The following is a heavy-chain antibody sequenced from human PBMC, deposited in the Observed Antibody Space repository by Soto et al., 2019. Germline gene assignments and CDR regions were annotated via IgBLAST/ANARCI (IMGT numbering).Heavy chain of an antibody. V-gene: IGHV4-34*01. D-gene: IGHD2-2*01. CDR1: GGSFSGYY. J-gene: IGHJ6*03. Sequence: QVQLQQWGARLLKPSETLSLTCAVYGGSFSGYYWSWIRQPPGKGLEWIGEINHSGSTNYNPSLKSRVTISVDTSKNQFSLKLSSVTAADTAVYYCARGLRYCSSTSCYARYYYMDVWGKGTTVTVSS. CDR2: INHSGST. CDR3: ARGLRYCSSTSCYARYYYMDV.